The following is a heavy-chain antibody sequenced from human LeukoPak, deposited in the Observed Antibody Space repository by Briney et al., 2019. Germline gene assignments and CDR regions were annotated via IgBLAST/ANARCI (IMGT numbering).Heavy chain of an antibody. D-gene: IGHD3-10*01. V-gene: IGHV3-23*01. Sequence: GSLRLSCAASGFTFSNYAMSWVRQTPGKGLEWVSTISDSGASTYYADSVKGRFTISRDNSKNTLYLQMNSLRDEDTAVYYCAKVPYSDYGAGRSPFMDVWGQGTTVAISS. CDR2: ISDSGAST. CDR1: GFTFSNYA. CDR3: AKVPYSDYGAGRSPFMDV. J-gene: IGHJ6*02.